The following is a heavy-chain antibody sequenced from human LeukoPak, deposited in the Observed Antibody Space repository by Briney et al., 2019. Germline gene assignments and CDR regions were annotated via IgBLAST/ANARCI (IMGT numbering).Heavy chain of an antibody. V-gene: IGHV3-74*01. CDR3: ARGNRGYGNFDY. J-gene: IGHJ4*02. Sequence: PGGSLRLSCAASGFTLSSYWMHWVRQAPGKGVVWVSRINSDGTSTCYADSVKGRFTISKDNAKNTLYLQMNSLRAEDTAVYYCARGNRGYGNFDYWGQGTLVTVSS. CDR1: GFTLSSYW. CDR2: INSDGTST. D-gene: IGHD3-22*01.